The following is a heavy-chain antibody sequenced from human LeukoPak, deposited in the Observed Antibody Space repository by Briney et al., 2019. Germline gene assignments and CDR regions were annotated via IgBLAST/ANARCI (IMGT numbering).Heavy chain of an antibody. CDR3: ARPYDSYYDSSGLDY. Sequence: ASVKVSCKASGYTFTSYGISWVRQAPGQGLEWMGWINPNSGGTNYAQKFQGRVTMTRDTSISTAYVELSRLRSDDTAVYYCARPYDSYYDSSGLDYWGQGTLVTVSS. CDR1: GYTFTSYG. V-gene: IGHV1-2*02. J-gene: IGHJ4*02. D-gene: IGHD3-22*01. CDR2: INPNSGGT.